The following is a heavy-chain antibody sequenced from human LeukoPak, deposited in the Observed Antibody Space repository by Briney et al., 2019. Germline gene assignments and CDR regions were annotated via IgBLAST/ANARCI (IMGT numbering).Heavy chain of an antibody. CDR1: GGSISSSNW. CDR3: ASLFGSGPNWFDP. J-gene: IGHJ5*02. V-gene: IGHV4-4*02. CDR2: MYPSGST. D-gene: IGHD3-10*01. Sequence: SGTLSLTCAVSGGSISSSNWWSWVRQPPGKGLEWIGEMYPSGSTNYNPSLKSRVTISIDKSKNQFSLKLTSVTAADTAVYYCASLFGSGPNWFDPWGQGTLVTVSS.